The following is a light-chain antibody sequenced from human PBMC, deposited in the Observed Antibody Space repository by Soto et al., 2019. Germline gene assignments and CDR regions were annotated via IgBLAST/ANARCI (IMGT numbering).Light chain of an antibody. Sequence: QSALTQPASVSGSPGQSITISCTGTSSDVGSYNFVSWYQQYPGKAPKLIIYEGSKRPSGVSNRFSGSKSGNTASLTISGLQPEDEADYYCCSYAGTTTLYIFGTGTKVTVL. V-gene: IGLV2-23*01. CDR2: EGS. CDR1: SSDVGSYNF. CDR3: CSYAGTTTLYI. J-gene: IGLJ1*01.